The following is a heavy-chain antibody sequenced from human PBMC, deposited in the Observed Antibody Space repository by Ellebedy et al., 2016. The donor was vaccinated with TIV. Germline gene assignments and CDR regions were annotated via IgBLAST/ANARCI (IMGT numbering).Heavy chain of an antibody. V-gene: IGHV4-59*12. Sequence: GSLRLSXTVSGGSISSYYWSWIRQPPGKGLEWIGYIYYSGSTNYNPSLKSRVTISVDTFKNQFSLKLSSVTAADTAVYYCARGLRLGESSGMDVWGQGTTVTVSS. J-gene: IGHJ6*02. CDR2: IYYSGST. D-gene: IGHD3-16*01. CDR3: ARGLRLGESSGMDV. CDR1: GGSISSYY.